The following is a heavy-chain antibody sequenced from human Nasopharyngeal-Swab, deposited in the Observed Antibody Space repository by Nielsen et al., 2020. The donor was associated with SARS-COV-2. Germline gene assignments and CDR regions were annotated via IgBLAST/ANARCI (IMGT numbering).Heavy chain of an antibody. D-gene: IGHD5-12*01. CDR3: ARLGIVATGSYYYYGMDV. Sequence: WVRQAPGQGLEWMGGIIPIFSTANYAQKFQGRVTITADESTSTAYTELSSLRSEDTAVYYCARLGIVATGSYYYYGMDVWGQGTTVTVSS. J-gene: IGHJ6*02. V-gene: IGHV1-69*01. CDR2: IIPIFSTA.